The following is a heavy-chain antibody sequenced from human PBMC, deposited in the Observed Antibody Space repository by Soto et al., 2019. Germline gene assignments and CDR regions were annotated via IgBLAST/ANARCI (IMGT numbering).Heavy chain of an antibody. D-gene: IGHD2-15*01. J-gene: IGHJ4*02. V-gene: IGHV3-74*01. CDR2: IDSDGSRI. CDR3: VITSLVVAVATREDF. Sequence: EVQLVESGGGLVQPGESLRLSCAASGFTFSNYWMHWVRQAPGKGLVWVSRIDSDGSRITYADFVKGRFTISRDNAKNTVYLHMNSLTAEDTAVDYCVITSLVVAVATREDFWGQGTLVTVSS. CDR1: GFTFSNYW.